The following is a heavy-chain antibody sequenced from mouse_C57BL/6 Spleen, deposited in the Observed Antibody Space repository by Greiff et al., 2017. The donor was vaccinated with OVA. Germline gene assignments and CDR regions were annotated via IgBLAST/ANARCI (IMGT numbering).Heavy chain of an antibody. V-gene: IGHV14-3*01. Sequence: QLQQSVAELVRPGASVKLSCTAPGFHIKNTYMHWVKQRPEQGLEWIGRIDPANGNTKYAPKFQGKATITADTSSNTAYLQLSSLTAEDTAIYYCARWGVGAFDYWGQGTTLTVSS. CDR3: ARWGVGAFDY. J-gene: IGHJ2*01. CDR1: GFHIKNTY. CDR2: IDPANGNT. D-gene: IGHD1-1*01.